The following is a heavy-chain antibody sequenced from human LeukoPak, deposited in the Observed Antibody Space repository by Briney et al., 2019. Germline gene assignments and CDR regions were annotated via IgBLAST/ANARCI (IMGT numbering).Heavy chain of an antibody. CDR2: LSGNGNTI. D-gene: IGHD4-23*01. V-gene: IGHV3-23*01. Sequence: GGSLRLSCAASGFTFSNAWMNWVRQAPGKGLECVSALSGNGNTIYYADSVKGRFTISRDNSKNTLSLQMNSLRAEDTAVYYCAKALYGGHDYWGQGTLVTVSS. CDR1: GFTFSNAW. J-gene: IGHJ4*02. CDR3: AKALYGGHDY.